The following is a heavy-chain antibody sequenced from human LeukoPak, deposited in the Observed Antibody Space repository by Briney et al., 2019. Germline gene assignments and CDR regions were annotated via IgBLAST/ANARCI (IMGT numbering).Heavy chain of an antibody. CDR1: GGSISSYY. D-gene: IGHD3-22*01. Sequence: PSETLSLTCTVSGGSISSYYWSWIRQPPGKGLEWIGYIYYSGSTNYNPSLKSRVTISVDTSKNQFSLKLSSVTAADTAVYYCAGSITMIVVATAPSDPWGQGTLVTVSS. CDR2: IYYSGST. J-gene: IGHJ5*02. V-gene: IGHV4-59*01. CDR3: AGSITMIVVATAPSDP.